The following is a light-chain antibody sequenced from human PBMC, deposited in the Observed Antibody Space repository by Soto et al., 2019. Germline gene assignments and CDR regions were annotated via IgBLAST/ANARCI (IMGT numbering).Light chain of an antibody. CDR1: QGLSGS. V-gene: IGKV1-12*01. Sequence: DIQMTQSPSSVSASVGDRVTITCRATQGLSGSLAWYQQKPGKAPKLLISVTSRLQSGVPSRFSGSAAGTDFTLTIDSLQPEDRATYYCQQGHNWPLTFGQGTRLEIK. J-gene: IGKJ5*01. CDR3: QQGHNWPLT. CDR2: VTS.